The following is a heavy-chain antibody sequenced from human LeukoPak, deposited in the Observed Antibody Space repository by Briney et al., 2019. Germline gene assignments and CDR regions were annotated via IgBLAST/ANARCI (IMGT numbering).Heavy chain of an antibody. CDR2: ISSNGGST. V-gene: IGHV3-64*01. J-gene: IGHJ4*02. Sequence: GRSLRLSCAASGFTFSSYAMHWVRQAPGKGLEYVSAISSNGGSTYYANSVKGRFTISRDNSKNTLYLQMGSLRAEDMAVYYCAVGGRITMIVQIDYWGQGTLVTVSS. CDR1: GFTFSSYA. CDR3: AVGGRITMIVQIDY. D-gene: IGHD3-22*01.